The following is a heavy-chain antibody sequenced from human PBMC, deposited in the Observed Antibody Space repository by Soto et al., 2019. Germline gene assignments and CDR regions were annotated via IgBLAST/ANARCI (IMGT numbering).Heavy chain of an antibody. Sequence: QVQLVQSGAEVKKPGSSVKVSCKASGGTFSSYTISRVRQAPGQGLEWMGRIIPILGIANYAQKFQGRVTITADKATSTAVIELSSLRSEDTAVYYCAREEGDIVSGIDVGGQGTTVIVS. CDR2: IIPILGIA. CDR3: AREEGDIVSGIDV. CDR1: GGTFSSYT. J-gene: IGHJ6*02. D-gene: IGHD2-15*01. V-gene: IGHV1-69*08.